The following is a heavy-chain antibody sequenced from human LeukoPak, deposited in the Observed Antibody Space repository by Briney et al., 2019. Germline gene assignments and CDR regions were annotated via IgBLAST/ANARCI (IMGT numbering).Heavy chain of an antibody. Sequence: PSETLSLTCAVYGGSFSGYYWSWIRQPPGQGLEWIGEINHSGSTNYNPSLKSRVTISVDTSKNQFSLKLSSVTAADTAVYYCARSPRWDYWGQGTLVTVSS. CDR3: ARSPRWDY. CDR1: GGSFSGYY. J-gene: IGHJ4*02. V-gene: IGHV4-34*01. CDR2: INHSGST. D-gene: IGHD4-23*01.